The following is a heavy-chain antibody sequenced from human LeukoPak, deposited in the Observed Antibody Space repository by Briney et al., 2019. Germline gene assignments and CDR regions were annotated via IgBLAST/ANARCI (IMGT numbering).Heavy chain of an antibody. D-gene: IGHD2-15*01. V-gene: IGHV3-43*02. CDR3: AKEIDTLGTNAFDI. Sequence: PGGSLRLSCATSGFIFNYYAMSWVRQAPGKGLEWVSLINEDGGKTFYADSVRGRFTISRDNSKNSLYLQMNSLRTEDTALYYCAKEIDTLGTNAFDIWGQGTIVTVSS. J-gene: IGHJ3*02. CDR1: GFIFNYYA. CDR2: INEDGGKT.